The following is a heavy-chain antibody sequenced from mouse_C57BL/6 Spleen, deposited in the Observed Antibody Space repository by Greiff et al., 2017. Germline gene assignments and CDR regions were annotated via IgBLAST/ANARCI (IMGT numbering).Heavy chain of an antibody. J-gene: IGHJ2*01. D-gene: IGHD1-1*01. CDR2: IHPNSGST. Sequence: QVQLQQPGAELVKPGASVKLSCKASGYTFTSYWMHWVKQRPGQGLEWIGMIHPNSGSTNYNEKFKSKATLTVDKSSSTAYMQLSSLTSEDSAVYYCASFLTTVVAHDYWGQGTTLTVSS. CDR3: ASFLTTVVAHDY. CDR1: GYTFTSYW. V-gene: IGHV1-64*01.